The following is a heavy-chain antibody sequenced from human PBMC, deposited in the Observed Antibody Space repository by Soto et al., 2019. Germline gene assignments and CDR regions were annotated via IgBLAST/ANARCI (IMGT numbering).Heavy chain of an antibody. CDR3: ARAYTGRLPRRADYYYAMDV. CDR2: IGAARDP. V-gene: IGHV3-13*05. CDR1: GFTFSNFD. J-gene: IGHJ6*02. Sequence: PGGSLRLSCATSGFTFSNFDMHWVRQVPGKGLEWVSAIGAARDPYYLGSVKGRFTISRENAKNSLYLQMNDLGAGDSAVYYCARAYTGRLPRRADYYYAMDVWGQGTTVTVSS. D-gene: IGHD2-2*02.